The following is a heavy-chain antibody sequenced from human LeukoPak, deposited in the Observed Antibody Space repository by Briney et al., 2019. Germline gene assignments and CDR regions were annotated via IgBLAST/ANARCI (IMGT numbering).Heavy chain of an antibody. D-gene: IGHD2-2*01. V-gene: IGHV3-66*02. CDR3: ARDAGRSTTSCRPGYFDY. CDR2: IYSGGTT. J-gene: IGHJ4*02. Sequence: PGGSLRLSCAASGFTVSSNFMNWVRQAPGKGLGWVSVIYSGGTTYYADSVKGRFTVSRDNSKNTLYLQMNSLRAEDTAVYYCARDAGRSTTSCRPGYFDYWGQGTLVTVSS. CDR1: GFTVSSNF.